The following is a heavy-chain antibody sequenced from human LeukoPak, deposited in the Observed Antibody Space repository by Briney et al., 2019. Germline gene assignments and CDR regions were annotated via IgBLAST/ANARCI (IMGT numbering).Heavy chain of an antibody. V-gene: IGHV3-23*01. CDR1: GFIFRNHA. J-gene: IGHJ4*02. Sequence: GGSLRLSCAASGFIFRNHAMNWVRQAPGQGLERVSGVSASGGSTFNTDSVKGRFSISRDNSKNTLYLEMNSLGPEDTALYYCAKSLGNQGVIDYWGQGTLVTVSS. CDR3: AKSLGNQGVIDY. D-gene: IGHD3-10*01. CDR2: VSASGGST.